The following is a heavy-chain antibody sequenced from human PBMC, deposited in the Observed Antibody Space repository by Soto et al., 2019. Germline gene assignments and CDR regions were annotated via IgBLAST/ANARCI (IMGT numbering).Heavy chain of an antibody. D-gene: IGHD3-10*01. Sequence: PGESLKISCAASGFTFSSYGMHWVRQAPGKGLEWVAVISYDGSNKYYADSVKGRFTISRDNSKNTLYLQMNSLRAEDTAVYYCARDALLIWFGEYYGMDVWGQGTTVTVSS. CDR3: ARDALLIWFGEYYGMDV. CDR1: GFTFSSYG. CDR2: ISYDGSNK. J-gene: IGHJ6*02. V-gene: IGHV3-30*03.